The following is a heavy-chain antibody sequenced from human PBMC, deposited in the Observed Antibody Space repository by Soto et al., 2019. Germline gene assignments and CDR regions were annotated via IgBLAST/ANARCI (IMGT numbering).Heavy chain of an antibody. CDR3: VRDYYDTSGYPNTFDM. Sequence: GGSLRLSCAASGFTLSRHTMNWVRQAPGKGLEWVSFIGSRTSDIYYADSVKGRFTISRDNAKNSLYLDLARLRAEDTAVYFCVRDYYDTSGYPNTFDMWGQGTMVTVS. D-gene: IGHD3-22*01. V-gene: IGHV3-21*01. CDR1: GFTLSRHT. J-gene: IGHJ3*02. CDR2: IGSRTSDI.